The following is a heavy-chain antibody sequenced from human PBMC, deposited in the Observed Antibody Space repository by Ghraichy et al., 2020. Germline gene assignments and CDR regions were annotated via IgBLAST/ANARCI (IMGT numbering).Heavy chain of an antibody. Sequence: SETLSLTCTVSGGSISSTSYYWSWIRQPPGKGLEWIGSVYYTGSTHYNPSLKSRVTISADTSKKQFSLKLSSVTAADTAVYYCARDLSRYDFWSGYYRADYYYYGMDGWVPGTTVTVSS. CDR3: ARDLSRYDFWSGYYRADYYYYGMDG. CDR2: VYYTGST. D-gene: IGHD3-3*01. V-gene: IGHV4-39*07. J-gene: IGHJ6*02. CDR1: GGSISSTSYY.